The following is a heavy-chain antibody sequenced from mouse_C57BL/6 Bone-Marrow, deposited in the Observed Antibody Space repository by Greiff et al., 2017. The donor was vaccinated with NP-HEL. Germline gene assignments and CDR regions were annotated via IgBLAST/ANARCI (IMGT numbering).Heavy chain of an antibody. Sequence: EVKLVESGPVLVKPGASVKMSCKASGYTFTDYYMNWVKQSHGKSLEWIGVINPYNGGTSYNQKFKGKATLTVDKSSSTAYMELSSLTSEDSAVYYGASSVYWPDYYAMDYGGQGNAVTVSA. CDR3: ASSVYWPDYYAMDY. CDR2: INPYNGGT. CDR1: GYTFTDYY. V-gene: IGHV1-19*01. J-gene: IGHJ4*01. D-gene: IGHD1-1*01.